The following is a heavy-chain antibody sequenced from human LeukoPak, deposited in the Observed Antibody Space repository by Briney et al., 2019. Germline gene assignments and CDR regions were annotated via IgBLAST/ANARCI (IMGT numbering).Heavy chain of an antibody. CDR2: VYYSGSA. J-gene: IGHJ4*02. V-gene: IGHV4-59*12. CDR1: GGSIGTYY. Sequence: SETLSLTCSVSGGSIGTYYWSWIRQSPGKGLEWVGYVYYSGSAEYNPSLQSRVTISVDTSKNQFSLKLSSVTAADTAVYYCARGSVGISYDYVWGSYRSPLDYWGQGTLVTVSS. D-gene: IGHD3-16*02. CDR3: ARGSVGISYDYVWGSYRSPLDY.